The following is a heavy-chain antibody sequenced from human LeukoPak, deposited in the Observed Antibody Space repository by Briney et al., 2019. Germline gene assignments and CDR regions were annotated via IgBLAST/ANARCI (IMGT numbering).Heavy chain of an antibody. CDR2: IKSESDGGTI. Sequence: GGSLRLSCEVSGFNFRIAWMNWVRQAPGKGLEWVVRIKSESDGGTIDYAAPVKGRFTISRDDSKNMLYLQMNSLEIEDTAVYYCTTPLSWGQGTLVTVSS. J-gene: IGHJ5*02. CDR3: TTPLS. V-gene: IGHV3-15*01. CDR1: GFNFRIAW.